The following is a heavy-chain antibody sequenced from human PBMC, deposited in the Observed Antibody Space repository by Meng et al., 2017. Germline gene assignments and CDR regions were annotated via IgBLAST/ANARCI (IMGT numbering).Heavy chain of an antibody. Sequence: QVQLQQSGPGLVKPSQTPSLTCAISGDSVSSNRAAGNWIRQSPSRGLEWLGRTNYRSKWYGYYAVSVKSRIPIRPDTSKNKFSLQLTSVTPEDTVVYYCERGGGGRGLDYWGQGTLVTVSS. D-gene: IGHD3-10*01. J-gene: IGHJ4*02. CDR2: TNYRSKWYG. V-gene: IGHV6-1*01. CDR1: GDSVSSNRAA. CDR3: ERGGGGRGLDY.